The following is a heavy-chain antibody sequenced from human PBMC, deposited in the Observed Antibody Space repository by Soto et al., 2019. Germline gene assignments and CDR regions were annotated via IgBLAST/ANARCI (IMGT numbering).Heavy chain of an antibody. Sequence: PSETLSLTCSVSGASIRSSVSYWGWVRQSPGKRLEWIGSFYYVGNTDTGSTYYNTSLQSRVTISVDTSKNQFALMLTSVTAADTAFYYCATPRGYSYGYFDYWGQGVLVT. CDR3: ATPRGYSYGYFDY. J-gene: IGHJ4*02. CDR1: GASIRSSVSY. V-gene: IGHV4-39*01. CDR2: FYYVGNTDTGST. D-gene: IGHD5-18*01.